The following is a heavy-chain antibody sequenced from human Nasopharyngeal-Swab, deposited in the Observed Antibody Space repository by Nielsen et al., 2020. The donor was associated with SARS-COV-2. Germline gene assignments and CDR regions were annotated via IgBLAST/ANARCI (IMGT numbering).Heavy chain of an antibody. J-gene: IGHJ4*02. V-gene: IGHV1-69*13. D-gene: IGHD1-26*01. Sequence: SVKVSCKASGGTFSSYAISWVRQAPGQGLEWMGGIIPIFGTANYAQKFQGRVTITADESTSTAYMELSSLRSEDTAVYYCARAGKRELSFDYWGQGTLVTVSS. CDR2: IIPIFGTA. CDR3: ARAGKRELSFDY. CDR1: GGTFSSYA.